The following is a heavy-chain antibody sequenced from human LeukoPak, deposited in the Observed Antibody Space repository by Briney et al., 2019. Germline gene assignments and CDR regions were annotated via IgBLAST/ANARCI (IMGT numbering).Heavy chain of an antibody. CDR3: ARIHNYDFWSGLDY. CDR1: GGSISSGGYS. Sequence: SSETRSLTCAVSGGSISSGGYSWSWIRQPPGKGLEWIGYIYHSGSTYYNPSLKSRVTISVDRSKNQFSLRLSSVTAADTAVYYCARIHNYDFWSGLDYWGQGTLVTVSS. J-gene: IGHJ4*02. V-gene: IGHV4-30-2*01. D-gene: IGHD3-3*01. CDR2: IYHSGST.